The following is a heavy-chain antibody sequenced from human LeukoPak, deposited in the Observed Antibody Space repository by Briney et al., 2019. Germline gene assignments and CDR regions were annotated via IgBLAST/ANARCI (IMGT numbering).Heavy chain of an antibody. Sequence: PGGSLRLSCAASGLTFDDHGMSWVRQAPGKGLQWVSAINWNGDSTSYADSVKGRFTISRDNAKNTLYLQMNSLRAEDTAVYYCAREGVVVVPAAYDYWGQGTLVTVSS. V-gene: IGHV3-20*04. CDR1: GLTFDDHG. CDR3: AREGVVVVPAAYDY. CDR2: INWNGDST. D-gene: IGHD2-2*01. J-gene: IGHJ4*02.